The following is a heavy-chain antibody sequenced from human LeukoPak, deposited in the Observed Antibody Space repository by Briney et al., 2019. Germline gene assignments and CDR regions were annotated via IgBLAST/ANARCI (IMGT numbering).Heavy chain of an antibody. CDR3: ASDIGYCSGGSCHNWFDP. CDR1: GYTFTSYD. D-gene: IGHD2-15*01. J-gene: IGHJ5*02. Sequence: ASVKVSCKASGYTFTSYDINWVRQATGQGLEWMGWMNPNSGNTGYAQKFQGRVTMTRNTSISTAYMELSSLRSEDTAVYYCASDIGYCSGGSCHNWFDPWGQGTLDTVSS. V-gene: IGHV1-8*01. CDR2: MNPNSGNT.